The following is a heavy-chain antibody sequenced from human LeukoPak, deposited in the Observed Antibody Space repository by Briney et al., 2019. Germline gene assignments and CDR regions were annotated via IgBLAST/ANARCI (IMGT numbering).Heavy chain of an antibody. V-gene: IGHV3-7*01. J-gene: IGHJ4*02. Sequence: PGGSLRLSCVASGFAFSSYWMSWGRQAPGRGLELVANISPDGSGKYCVDSVKGRFALSRDNAKRSLYLQMNSLRAEDTAVYYCANQAYSQFDYWGQGTLVTVSS. CDR3: ANQAYSQFDY. CDR2: ISPDGSGK. CDR1: GFAFSSYW. D-gene: IGHD4-11*01.